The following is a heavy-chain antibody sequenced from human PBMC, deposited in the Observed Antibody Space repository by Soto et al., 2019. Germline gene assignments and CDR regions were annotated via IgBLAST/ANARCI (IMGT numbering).Heavy chain of an antibody. Sequence: GGSLRLSCVASGFNLSHPWMTWVRQAAGKGLEWVGRIKSKTDGGTADYAAPVKGRATISRDDSKNTVYLQMNSLKTEDTAVYYCTRETFGARDYWGQGTLVTVSS. CDR3: TRETFGARDY. V-gene: IGHV3-15*01. J-gene: IGHJ4*02. CDR2: IKSKTDGGTA. CDR1: GFNLSHPW. D-gene: IGHD3-10*01.